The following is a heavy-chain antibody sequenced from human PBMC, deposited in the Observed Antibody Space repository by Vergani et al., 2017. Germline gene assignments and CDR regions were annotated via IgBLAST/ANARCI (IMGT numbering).Heavy chain of an antibody. CDR2: IYPGDSDT. CDR3: ARGGDYGVFGDYYYYMDV. Sequence: EVQLVQSGAEVKKPGESLKISCKGSGYSFTSYWIGWVRQMPGKGLEWMGIIYPGDSDTRYSPSFQGQVTISADKSISTAYLQWSSLKASDTAMYYCARGGDYGVFGDYYYYMDVWGKGTTVTVSS. CDR1: GYSFTSYW. V-gene: IGHV5-51*03. J-gene: IGHJ6*03. D-gene: IGHD4-17*01.